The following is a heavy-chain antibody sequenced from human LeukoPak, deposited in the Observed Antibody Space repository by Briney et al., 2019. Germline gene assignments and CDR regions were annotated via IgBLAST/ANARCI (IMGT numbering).Heavy chain of an antibody. CDR2: IYSGGST. Sequence: GGSLRLSCAASGFTVSSNYMSWVRQAPGKGLEWVSVIYSGGSTYYADSVKGRFTISRDNAKNSLYLQMNSLRAEDTAVYYCAREGRVILSPVYYMDAWGKGTTVTVSS. V-gene: IGHV3-53*01. J-gene: IGHJ6*03. CDR3: AREGRVILSPVYYMDA. CDR1: GFTVSSNY.